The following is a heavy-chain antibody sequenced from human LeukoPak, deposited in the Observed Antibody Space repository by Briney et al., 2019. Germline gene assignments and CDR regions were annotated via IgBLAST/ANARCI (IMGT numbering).Heavy chain of an antibody. J-gene: IGHJ6*03. CDR3: ARGLNYYYYMDV. V-gene: IGHV4-59*01. CDR1: GGSISTYY. CDR2: MYYSGST. Sequence: SETLSLTCTVSGGSISTYYWSWIRQPPGKGLEWIGYMYYSGSTNYNPSLKSRVTISIDTSKNQFSLKLSSVTAADTAVYYCARGLNYYYYMDVWGRGTSVTISS. D-gene: IGHD5/OR15-5a*01.